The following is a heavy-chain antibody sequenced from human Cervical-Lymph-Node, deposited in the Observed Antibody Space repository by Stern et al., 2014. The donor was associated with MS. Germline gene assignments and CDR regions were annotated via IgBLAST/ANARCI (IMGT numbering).Heavy chain of an antibody. V-gene: IGHV3-11*01. Sequence: VQLVESGGGLVNPGGSLRLSCVASGFTFSEYFMSWIRQAPGKGLEWVSSISHTGNDAYYADSVKGRFTISRDNAGNSVCLQMNSLRAEDTAVYFCARHRATVNGQMATRNDFWGQGSLVIVSS. CDR2: ISHTGNDA. J-gene: IGHJ4*02. CDR3: ARHRATVNGQMATRNDF. CDR1: GFTFSEYF. D-gene: IGHD5-24*01.